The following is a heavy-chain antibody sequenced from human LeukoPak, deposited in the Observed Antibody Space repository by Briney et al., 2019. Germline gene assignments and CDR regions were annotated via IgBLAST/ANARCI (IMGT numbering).Heavy chain of an antibody. CDR2: IYSGGST. CDR1: GFTVSSNY. V-gene: IGHV3-53*01. J-gene: IGHJ4*02. CDR3: AREVNYYYGSGYFNYFDY. D-gene: IGHD3-22*01. Sequence: PGGSLRLSCVASGFTVSSNYMSWGRQAPGKGLEWVSVIYSGGSTYYADSVKGRFTISRDSSKNTLYLQMNSLRAEDTAVYYCAREVNYYYGSGYFNYFDYWGQGTLVTVSS.